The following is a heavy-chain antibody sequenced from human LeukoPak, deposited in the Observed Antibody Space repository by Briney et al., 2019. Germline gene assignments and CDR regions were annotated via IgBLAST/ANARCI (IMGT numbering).Heavy chain of an antibody. CDR2: IKSKTDGGTT. CDR3: TSKRILPLWVY. D-gene: IGHD2-21*01. V-gene: IGHV3-15*01. J-gene: IGHJ4*02. CDR1: GFTFGNAW. Sequence: GGSLRLSCAASGFTFGNAWMSWVRQAPGKGLEWVGRIKSKTDGGTTDYAAPVKGRFTISRDDSKNTLYLQMNSLRTEDTVVYYCTSKRILPLWVYWGQGTLVTVSS.